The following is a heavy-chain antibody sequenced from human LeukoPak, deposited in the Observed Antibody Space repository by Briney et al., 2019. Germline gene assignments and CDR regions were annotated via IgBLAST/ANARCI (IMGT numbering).Heavy chain of an antibody. CDR1: GFTSSSYE. Sequence: GGSLRLSCAASGFTSSSYEMNWVRHAPGKGLEWVSYISSSGSTIYYADSVKGRFTISRDNAKNSLYLQMNSLRAEDTAVYYCARDRWFGSGRYYGMDVWGKGTTVTVSS. D-gene: IGHD3-10*01. V-gene: IGHV3-48*03. CDR2: ISSSGSTI. J-gene: IGHJ6*04. CDR3: ARDRWFGSGRYYGMDV.